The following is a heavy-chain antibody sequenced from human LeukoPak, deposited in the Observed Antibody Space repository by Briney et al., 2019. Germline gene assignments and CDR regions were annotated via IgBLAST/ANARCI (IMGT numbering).Heavy chain of an antibody. Sequence: SVKVSCKASGGTFSSYTISWVRQAPGQGLEWMGRIIPILGIANYAQKFQGRVTITADKSTSTAYMELSSLRSEDTAVYYCARDRIAVASIPFDYWGQGTLVTVSS. CDR3: ARDRIAVASIPFDY. D-gene: IGHD6-19*01. J-gene: IGHJ4*02. CDR2: IIPILGIA. CDR1: GGTFSSYT. V-gene: IGHV1-69*04.